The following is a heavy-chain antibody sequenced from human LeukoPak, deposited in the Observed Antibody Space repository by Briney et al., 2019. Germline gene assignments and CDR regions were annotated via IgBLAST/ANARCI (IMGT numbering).Heavy chain of an antibody. CDR1: GFSFSSNW. Sequence: PGGSLRLSCAASGFSFSSNWMNWVRQAPGKGLEWVANIKQDGSEQYYVDSVKGRFTISRDNARNSLYLQMNSLRAEDTAVYYCARRASGSYSDYWGQGTLVTVSS. CDR3: ARRASGSYSDY. V-gene: IGHV3-7*01. J-gene: IGHJ4*02. CDR2: IKQDGSEQ. D-gene: IGHD1-26*01.